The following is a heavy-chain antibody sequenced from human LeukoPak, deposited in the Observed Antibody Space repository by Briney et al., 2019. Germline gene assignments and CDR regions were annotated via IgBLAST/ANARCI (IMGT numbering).Heavy chain of an antibody. CDR1: GGTFSSYA. V-gene: IGHV1-69*13. J-gene: IGHJ4*02. CDR3: ASRLLKLYCGCDCYHYYFDY. Sequence: SVKVSCKASGGTFSSYAISWVRQAPGQGLEWMGGIIPIFGTANYAQKFQGRVTITADESTSTAYMELSSLRSEDTAVYYCASRLLKLYCGCDCYHYYFDYWGQGTLVTVSS. D-gene: IGHD2-21*02. CDR2: IIPIFGTA.